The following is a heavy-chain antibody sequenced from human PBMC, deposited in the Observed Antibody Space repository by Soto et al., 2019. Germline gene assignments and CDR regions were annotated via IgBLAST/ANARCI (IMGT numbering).Heavy chain of an antibody. D-gene: IGHD2-15*01. CDR3: AAWAEGAAEVH. J-gene: IGHJ4*02. V-gene: IGHV3-33*01. CDR2: IWYDASKQ. Sequence: GGSLRLSCETSGFSFSVYGMHWVRQAPGKGLEWVAVIWYDASKQFYAASVEGRFTISRDNSKAILYLQMNSLRAEDTAVYYCAAWAEGAAEVHWGQGTLVTVSS. CDR1: GFSFSVYG.